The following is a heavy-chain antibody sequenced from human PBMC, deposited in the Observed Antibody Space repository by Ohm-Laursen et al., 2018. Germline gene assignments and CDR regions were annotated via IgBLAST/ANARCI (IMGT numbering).Heavy chain of an antibody. Sequence: GTLSLTCNVSNAAMNSYTWNWIRQPAGRGLEWIGHISDSGRANYSPSLMSRLTMSIDTSIKQFSLKLTSVTAADTAMYYCVGTGLLNGYDYWGHGTLVTVS. CDR2: ISDSGRA. J-gene: IGHJ4*01. D-gene: IGHD3-9*01. CDR1: NAAMNSYT. CDR3: VGTGLLNGYDY. V-gene: IGHV4-4*07.